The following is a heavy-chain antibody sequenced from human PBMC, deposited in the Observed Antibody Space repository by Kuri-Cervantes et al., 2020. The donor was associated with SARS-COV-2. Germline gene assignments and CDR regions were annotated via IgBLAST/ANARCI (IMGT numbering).Heavy chain of an antibody. CDR2: ISTYNANA. Sequence: ASVKDSCKASGYTFTTYGITWVRQAPGQGLEWMGWISTYNANADYAQKLQGRVTMTTDTSTSIAYMELRIPRSDDTAIYYCAGGFDYGDYPYYYGMDVWGQGTTVTVSS. J-gene: IGHJ6*02. V-gene: IGHV1-18*04. CDR3: AGGFDYGDYPYYYGMDV. D-gene: IGHD4-17*01. CDR1: GYTFTTYG.